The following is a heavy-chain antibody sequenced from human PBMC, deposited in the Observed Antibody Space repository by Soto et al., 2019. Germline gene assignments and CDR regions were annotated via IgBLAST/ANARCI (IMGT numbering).Heavy chain of an antibody. D-gene: IGHD3-10*01. CDR3: VLWVRGVINY. CDR1: GFTFSDHY. J-gene: IGHJ4*02. CDR2: SRNRAQSYTT. Sequence: EVQLVESGGGLVQPGGSLRLSCATSGFTFSDHYLEWVRQAPGKGLEWVGRSRNRAQSYTTEYAASVKGRFTISRDDSKNSLYLQVNSLTTDDTAVYYRVLWVRGVINYWGQGTLVTVSS. V-gene: IGHV3-72*01.